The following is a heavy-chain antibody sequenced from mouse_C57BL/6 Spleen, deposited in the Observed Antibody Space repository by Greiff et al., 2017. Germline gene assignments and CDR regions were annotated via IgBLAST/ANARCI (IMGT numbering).Heavy chain of an antibody. CDR2: IRNKANGYTT. CDR3: AREAITSKAMDY. CDR1: GFTFTDYY. V-gene: IGHV7-3*01. J-gene: IGHJ4*01. Sequence: EVQLKESGGGLVQPGGSLSLSCAASGFTFTDYYMSWVRQPPGKALEWLGFIRNKANGYTTEYSASVKGRFTISRDNSQSILYLQMNALRAEDSATYYCAREAITSKAMDYWGQGTSVTVSS. D-gene: IGHD1-1*01.